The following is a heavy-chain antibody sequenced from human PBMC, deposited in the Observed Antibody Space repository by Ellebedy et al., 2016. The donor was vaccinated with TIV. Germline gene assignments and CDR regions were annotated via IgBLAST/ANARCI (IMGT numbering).Heavy chain of an antibody. V-gene: IGHV1-46*04. D-gene: IGHD6-19*01. CDR1: GYTFTSYF. Sequence: AASVQVSCKASGYTFTSYFMHWVRQAPGPGLEWMGIINPSVGSTTYAQKLQGRVTMTRDTSTSTVYMELSSLRSEDTAVYDCARARSSGWLHTPDYWGQGTLVTVSS. CDR3: ARARSSGWLHTPDY. J-gene: IGHJ4*02. CDR2: INPSVGST.